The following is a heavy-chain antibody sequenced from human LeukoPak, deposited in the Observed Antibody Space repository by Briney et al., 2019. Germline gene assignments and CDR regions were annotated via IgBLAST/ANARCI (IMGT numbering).Heavy chain of an antibody. CDR1: GFTFSSHS. V-gene: IGHV3-21*01. D-gene: IGHD3-10*01. CDR2: ISGSSYYI. CDR3: ARVYSANGYGSGYYDY. Sequence: PGGSLRLSCSASGFTFSSHSMNWVRQAPGKGLEWVSSISGSSYYIYYADSMKGRITISRDSANNSLYLQMNSLRAEDTAVYYCARVYSANGYGSGYYDYWGQGTLVTVSS. J-gene: IGHJ4*02.